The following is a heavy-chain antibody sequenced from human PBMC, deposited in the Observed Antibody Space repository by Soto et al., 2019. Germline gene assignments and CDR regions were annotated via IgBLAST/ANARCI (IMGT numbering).Heavy chain of an antibody. V-gene: IGHV4-4*07. Sequence: SETLSLTCTVSGASISDYYWSCIRQPAGKRLECIGRIYASGNTNYNPSLKSRVTMSFDTSKNQFSLTLNSVTAADTAVYYCARESRSALGTVEHWGRGTLVTVSS. CDR1: GASISDYY. D-gene: IGHD6-13*01. J-gene: IGHJ4*02. CDR3: ARESRSALGTVEH. CDR2: IYASGNT.